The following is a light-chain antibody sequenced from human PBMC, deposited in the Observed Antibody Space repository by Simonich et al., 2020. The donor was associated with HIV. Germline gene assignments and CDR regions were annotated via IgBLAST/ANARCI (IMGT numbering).Light chain of an antibody. CDR3: QQYYSTPPT. CDR1: RSVLYRSNTKNY. V-gene: IGKV4-1*01. J-gene: IGKJ1*01. CDR2: WAS. Sequence: DLVMTQSPDSMAVSLGERASIDCRSSRSVLYRSNTKNYFAWYQQKPGQPPKLLIYWASTRESGVPQRISASGSGTYLTLTISRLQAQDVAMQDWQQYYSTPPTFGQGTKVEIK.